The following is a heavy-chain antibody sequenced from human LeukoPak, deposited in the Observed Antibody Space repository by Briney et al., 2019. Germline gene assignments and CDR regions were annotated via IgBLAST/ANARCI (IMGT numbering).Heavy chain of an antibody. J-gene: IGHJ6*03. CDR3: AKEELRRITMWGYMDV. Sequence: KPGGSLRLSCAASGFIFSDYYMSWIRQAPGKGLEWVSYISGSDNIIYYADSVKGRFTISRDNSKNTLYLQMNSLSAEDTAFYYCAKEELRRITMWGYMDVWGKGTTVTISS. V-gene: IGHV3-11*04. CDR1: GFIFSDYY. CDR2: ISGSDNII. D-gene: IGHD3-10*02.